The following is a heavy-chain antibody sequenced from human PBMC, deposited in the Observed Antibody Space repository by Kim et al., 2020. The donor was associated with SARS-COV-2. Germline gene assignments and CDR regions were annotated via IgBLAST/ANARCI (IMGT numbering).Heavy chain of an antibody. J-gene: IGHJ1*01. CDR1: GFTFSHYG. CDR2: ISFDGSDK. D-gene: IGHD1-26*01. V-gene: IGHV3-30*18. CDR3: AKYVYMWDPQTLGYF. Sequence: GGSLRLSCAASGFTFSHYGMHWVRQAPGKGLEWLAVISFDGSDKYYADSMEGRIAISRDNSKNTLYLRMNILRAEDTAVFYCAKYVYMWDPQTLGYF.